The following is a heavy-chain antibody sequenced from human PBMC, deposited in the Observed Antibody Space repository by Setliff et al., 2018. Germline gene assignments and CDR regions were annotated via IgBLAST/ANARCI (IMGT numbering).Heavy chain of an antibody. V-gene: IGHV4-59*11. D-gene: IGHD1-7*01. Sequence: KTSETLSLTCTVSGGSISSHYWSWIRQPPGKGLEWIGSIYYSGSTNYNPSLKSRVTISVDTSKNQVSLKLSSVTAADTAVYYCARDAGGNYYYWGQGTLVTVSS. CDR1: GGSISSHY. CDR2: IYYSGST. CDR3: ARDAGGNYYY. J-gene: IGHJ4*02.